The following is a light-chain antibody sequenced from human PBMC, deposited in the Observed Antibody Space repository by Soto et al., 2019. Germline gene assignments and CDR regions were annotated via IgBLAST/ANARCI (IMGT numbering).Light chain of an antibody. Sequence: DVQLTQSPSTLSASVGDSVTITCRARQNVTTSLAWYQHKPGTAPKLLMFDVSNLESGVPSRFSGSGSGTEFTLSISSLHSDNLATYYCQQYDYSRTFGQGTKVDIK. CDR3: QQYDYSRT. V-gene: IGKV1-5*01. J-gene: IGKJ1*01. CDR2: DVS. CDR1: QNVTTS.